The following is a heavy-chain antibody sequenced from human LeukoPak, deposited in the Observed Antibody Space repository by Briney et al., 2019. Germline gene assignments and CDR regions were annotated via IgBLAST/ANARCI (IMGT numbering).Heavy chain of an antibody. J-gene: IGHJ6*03. CDR2: IYTSGST. V-gene: IGHV4-61*02. D-gene: IGHD1-14*01. Sequence: PSQTLSLTCAVSGGSISSGSYYRSWIRQPAGKGLEWIGRIYTSGSTNYNPSLKSRVTISVDTSKNQFSLKLSSVTAADTAVYYCARAVGTYYYYYYMDVWGKGTTVTVSS. CDR1: GGSISSGSYY. CDR3: ARAVGTYYYYYYMDV.